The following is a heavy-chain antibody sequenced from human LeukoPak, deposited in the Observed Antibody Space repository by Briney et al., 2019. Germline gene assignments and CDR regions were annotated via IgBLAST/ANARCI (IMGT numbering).Heavy chain of an antibody. D-gene: IGHD3-10*01. V-gene: IGHV4-4*07. CDR3: AKSNGYGLVDI. CDR2: IHISGTT. J-gene: IGHJ3*02. Sequence: PSETLSLTCNVSGASISSYYWSWIRKPAGKGLEWIGRIHISGTTNYNPSLKSRVTMSVDTSKNQFSLKVSSVTAADTAVYYCAKSNGYGLVDIWGQGTMVTVSS. CDR1: GASISSYY.